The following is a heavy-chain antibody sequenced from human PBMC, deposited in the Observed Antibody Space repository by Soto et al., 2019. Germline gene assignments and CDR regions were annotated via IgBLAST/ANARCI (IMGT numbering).Heavy chain of an antibody. Sequence: GGSLRLSCAASGFTFTIYAMNWVRQVPGEGLEWVSTISGNGGTSYADFVRGRFTISRDNSKNTLYLQMNSLRVEDTAIYYCAKDAPGSGWLSDYWGQGTLVTVSS. CDR1: GFTFTIYA. CDR2: ISGNGGT. V-gene: IGHV3-23*01. CDR3: AKDAPGSGWLSDY. D-gene: IGHD3-22*01. J-gene: IGHJ4*02.